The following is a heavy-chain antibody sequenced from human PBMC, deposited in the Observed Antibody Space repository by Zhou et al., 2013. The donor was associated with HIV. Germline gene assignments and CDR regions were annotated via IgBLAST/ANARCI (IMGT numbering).Heavy chain of an antibody. V-gene: IGHV1-18*01. J-gene: IGHJ6*01. CDR3: ARRFDCSGGSCYPSYYYNGMDV. CDR2: INAGNGNT. Sequence: QVQLVQSGAEVKKPGASVKVSCKASGHTFTASYIHWVRQAPGQGLEWMGWINAGNGNTKYSQKIQGRVTMTTDTSTSTAYMEVRSLRSDDTAVYYXARRFDCSGGSCYPSYYYNGMDVLGPKGPTGHR. CDR1: GHTFTASY. D-gene: IGHD2-15*01.